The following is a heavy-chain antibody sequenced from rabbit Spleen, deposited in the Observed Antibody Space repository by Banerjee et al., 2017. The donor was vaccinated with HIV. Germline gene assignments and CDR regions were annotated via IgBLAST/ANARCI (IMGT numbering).Heavy chain of an antibody. V-gene: IGHV1S45*01. J-gene: IGHJ6*01. Sequence: QEQLTETGGGLVQPGGSLTLSCKASGFSFSSNWICWVRQAPGKGLEWIACIYTGDDNTYYASWAKGRFTITKTSSTTVTLQMTSLTAADTATYFCARDTASSFSSYGMDLWGPGTLVTVS. CDR3: ARDTASSFSSYGMDL. D-gene: IGHD8-1*01. CDR1: GFSFSSNW. CDR2: IYTGDDNT.